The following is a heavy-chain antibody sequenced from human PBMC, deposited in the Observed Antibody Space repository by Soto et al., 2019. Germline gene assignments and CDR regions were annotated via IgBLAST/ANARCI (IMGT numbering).Heavy chain of an antibody. Sequence: QVQLQQWGAGLLKPSETLSLTCAVYGGSFSGYYWSWIRQPPGKGLEGIGEINHSGSTNYNPSLKSRVTISVDTSKNQFSLKLSSVTAADTAVYYCARGGNWNYLYYYGMDVWGQGTTVTVSS. J-gene: IGHJ6*02. D-gene: IGHD1-7*01. V-gene: IGHV4-34*01. CDR3: ARGGNWNYLYYYGMDV. CDR2: INHSGST. CDR1: GGSFSGYY.